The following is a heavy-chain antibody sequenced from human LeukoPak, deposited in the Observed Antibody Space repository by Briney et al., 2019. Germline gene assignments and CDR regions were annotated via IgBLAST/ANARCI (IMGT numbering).Heavy chain of an antibody. CDR2: IYYSGST. CDR3: GRVSFDCTCDMCCSIAWIDP. Sequence: PSESLSLTCTVFGGSIRSYYWSWIRQPPGKGLEWIGYIYYSGSTNYNPSLKRRVPLSVETSISQFSPNLSSVAAADTARCSYGRVSFDCTCDMCCSIAWIDPGRQVTLVTVSS. V-gene: IGHV4-59*01. D-gene: IGHD3-9*01. CDR1: GGSIRSYY. J-gene: IGHJ5*02.